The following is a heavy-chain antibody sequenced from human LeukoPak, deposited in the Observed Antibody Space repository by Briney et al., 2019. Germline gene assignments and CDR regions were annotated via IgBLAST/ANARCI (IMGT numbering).Heavy chain of an antibody. V-gene: IGHV4-34*01. CDR1: GGSFSGYY. CDR3: ARGYDSSGYLPYYMDV. J-gene: IGHJ6*03. CDR2: ISHSGSS. Sequence: SETLSLTCAVYGGSFSGYYWSWIRQPPGKGLEWIGSISHSGSSYYNPSLKSRVTISVDTSKNQFSLKLSSVTAADTAVFYCARGYDSSGYLPYYMDVWGKGTTVTVSS. D-gene: IGHD3-22*01.